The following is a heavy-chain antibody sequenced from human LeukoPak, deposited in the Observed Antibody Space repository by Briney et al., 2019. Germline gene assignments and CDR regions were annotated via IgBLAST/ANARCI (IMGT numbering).Heavy chain of an antibody. D-gene: IGHD2-2*01. CDR2: IKEDGSEI. Sequence: GGSLRLSCAASGFTFSNYDMNWVRQAPGKGLEWVANIKEDGSEIYYVDVVKGRFTISRDNAKSSLYLQMNSLRAEDTAVYYCARDLGYCSSTSCYARDAFDIWGQGTMVTVSS. CDR3: ARDLGYCSSTSCYARDAFDI. CDR1: GFTFSNYD. V-gene: IGHV3-7*01. J-gene: IGHJ3*02.